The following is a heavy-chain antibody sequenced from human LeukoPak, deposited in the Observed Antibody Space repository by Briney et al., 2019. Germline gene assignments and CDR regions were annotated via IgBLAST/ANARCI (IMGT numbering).Heavy chain of an antibody. D-gene: IGHD6-19*01. CDR3: ARKCSACPFDS. J-gene: IGHJ4*02. CDR2: IYDSGST. V-gene: IGHV4-31*03. CDR1: GGSIGGGGYY. Sequence: NPSQTLSLTCTVSGGSIGGGGYYWSWIRQHPGKGLECIGYIYDSGSTYYNPSLKSRITISVDTSKNQLFLKLNSVTAADTAVYYCARKCSACPFDSWGQGTLVTVSS.